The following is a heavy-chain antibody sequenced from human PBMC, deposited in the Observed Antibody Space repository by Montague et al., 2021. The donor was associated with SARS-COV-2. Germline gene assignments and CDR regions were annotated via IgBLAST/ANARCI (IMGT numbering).Heavy chain of an antibody. Sequence: ETLSLTCTVSGGSISPYYWNWIRQSPGKGLEWIGDIYYSGSTTYNPSLESRVTISVDTSKNQFSLRLSSVTAADTAVYYCARGIWYANWGQGILVTVSS. CDR3: ARGIWYAN. V-gene: IGHV4-59*01. CDR1: GGSISPYY. D-gene: IGHD6-13*01. J-gene: IGHJ4*02. CDR2: IYYSGST.